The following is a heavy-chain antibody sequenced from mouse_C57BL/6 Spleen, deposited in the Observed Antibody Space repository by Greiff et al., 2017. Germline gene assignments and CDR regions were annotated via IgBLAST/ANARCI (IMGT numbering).Heavy chain of an antibody. CDR2: IDPETGGT. V-gene: IGHV1-15*01. Sequence: VQLQQSGAELVRPGASVTLSCKASGYTFTDYEMHWVKQTPVHGLEWIGAIDPETGGTAYNQKFKGKAILTADKSSSTAYMELSSLTSENSAVYYCTSSWDGYDGFAYWGQGTLVTVSA. CDR1: GYTFTDYE. CDR3: TSSWDGYDGFAY. D-gene: IGHD2-2*01. J-gene: IGHJ3*01.